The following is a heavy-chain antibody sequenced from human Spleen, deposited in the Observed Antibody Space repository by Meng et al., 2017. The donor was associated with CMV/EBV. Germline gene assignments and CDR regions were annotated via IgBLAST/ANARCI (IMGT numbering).Heavy chain of an antibody. CDR3: ARDSGSYPQQNYFDY. Sequence: QVQLVQSGGEVKKPGAAVKVSCKASGYTFTSYGISWVRQAPGQGLEWMGWISAYNGNTNYAQKLQGRVTMTTDTSTSTAYMELRSLRSDDTAVYYCARDSGSYPQQNYFDYWGQGTLVTVSS. J-gene: IGHJ4*02. D-gene: IGHD1-26*01. CDR2: ISAYNGNT. V-gene: IGHV1-18*01. CDR1: GYTFTSYG.